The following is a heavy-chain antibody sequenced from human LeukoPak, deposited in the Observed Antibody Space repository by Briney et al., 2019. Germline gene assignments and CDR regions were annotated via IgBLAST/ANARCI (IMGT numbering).Heavy chain of an antibody. CDR1: GFTFNNYA. D-gene: IGHD2-2*01. CDR3: AKGDCSSTSCYSGFDY. J-gene: IGHJ4*02. Sequence: PGGSLRLSCAASGFTFNNYAMSWVRQAPGKGLEWVSAISGSGGSTYYADSVKGRFTISRDNSKNTLYLQMNSLRAEDTAVYYCAKGDCSSTSCYSGFDYWGQGTLVTVSS. V-gene: IGHV3-23*01. CDR2: ISGSGGST.